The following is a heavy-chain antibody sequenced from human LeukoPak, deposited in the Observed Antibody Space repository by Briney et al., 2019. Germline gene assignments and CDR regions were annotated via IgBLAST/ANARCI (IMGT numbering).Heavy chain of an antibody. Sequence: PSETLSLTCSVSGGSISSYYWSWIRQPPGKGLEWIGHIFYSGSTKYNPSLESRVTISVDTSKNQFSLKLSSVTAADTAVYYCSRAPPVLGGIPDYCGQGTLVTVSS. D-gene: IGHD4-23*01. CDR2: IFYSGST. CDR3: SRAPPVLGGIPDY. V-gene: IGHV4-59*01. J-gene: IGHJ4*02. CDR1: GGSISSYY.